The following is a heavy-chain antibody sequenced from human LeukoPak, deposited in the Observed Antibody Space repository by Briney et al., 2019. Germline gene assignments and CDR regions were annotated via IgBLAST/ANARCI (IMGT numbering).Heavy chain of an antibody. CDR3: VREAGYCASVCLKSNWFDP. CDR2: ISNGNT. V-gene: IGHV3-23*01. CDR1: GFPFSNHA. Sequence: PGGSLRLPCAASGFPFSNHAMSWVRQPPGKRLEWVSAISNGNTYYADSVRGRFTISRDDSKNMVYLQMNSLRDEDTALYYCVREAGYCASVCLKSNWFDPWGQGTLVTVSS. J-gene: IGHJ5*02. D-gene: IGHD2-21*02.